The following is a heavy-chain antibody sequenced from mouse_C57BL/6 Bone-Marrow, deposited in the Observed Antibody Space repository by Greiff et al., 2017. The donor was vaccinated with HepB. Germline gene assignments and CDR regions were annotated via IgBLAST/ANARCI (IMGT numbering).Heavy chain of an antibody. CDR1: GYAFSSYW. J-gene: IGHJ3*01. D-gene: IGHD2-5*01. CDR2: IYPGDGDT. Sequence: VQLQQSGAELVKPGASVKISCKASGYAFSSYWMNWVKQRPGKGLEWIGQIYPGDGDTNYNGKFKGKATLTADKSSSTAYMQLSSLTSEDSAVYFCESLGDYYSNYHPPPWFAYWGQGTLVTVSA. CDR3: ESLGDYYSNYHPPPWFAY. V-gene: IGHV1-80*01.